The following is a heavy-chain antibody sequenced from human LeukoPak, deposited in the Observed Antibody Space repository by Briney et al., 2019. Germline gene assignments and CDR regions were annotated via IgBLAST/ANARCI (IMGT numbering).Heavy chain of an antibody. CDR3: AKAERGGIAAAGATDY. Sequence: GGSLRLSCAASGFTFSSYAMSWVRQAPGKGLEWVSAISGSGGSTYYADSVKGRFTISRDNSKNTLYLQMNSLRAEDTAVYYCAKAERGGIAAAGATDYWGQGTLVTVSS. CDR2: ISGSGGST. J-gene: IGHJ4*02. D-gene: IGHD6-13*01. V-gene: IGHV3-23*01. CDR1: GFTFSSYA.